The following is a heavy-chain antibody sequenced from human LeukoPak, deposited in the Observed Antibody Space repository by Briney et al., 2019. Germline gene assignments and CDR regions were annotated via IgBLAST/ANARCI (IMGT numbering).Heavy chain of an antibody. CDR3: ARGVWYSSSWSHFDY. D-gene: IGHD6-13*01. CDR1: GFTVSSNY. V-gene: IGHV3-7*01. CDR2: IKQDGSEK. J-gene: IGHJ4*02. Sequence: GGSLRLSCAASGFTVSSNYMSWVRQAPGKGLEWVANIKQDGSEKYYVDSVKGRFTISRDNAKNSLYLQMNSLRAEDTAVYYCARGVWYSSSWSHFDYWGQGTPVAVSS.